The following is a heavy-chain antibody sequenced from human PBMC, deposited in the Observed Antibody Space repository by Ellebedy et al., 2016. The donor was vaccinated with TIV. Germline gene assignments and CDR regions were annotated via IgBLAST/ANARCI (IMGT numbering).Heavy chain of an antibody. Sequence: SETLSLTCNISGASVSSYYWSWIRQAPGKGLEWIGYVYHNGATKSNPSLESRVTVSADPSKSQVSLRLRSVTPADTALYYCARHFSDYAGFDPWGQGIPVTVSS. V-gene: IGHV4-59*02. CDR1: GASVSSYY. J-gene: IGHJ5*02. CDR3: ARHFSDYAGFDP. CDR2: VYHNGAT. D-gene: IGHD4-11*01.